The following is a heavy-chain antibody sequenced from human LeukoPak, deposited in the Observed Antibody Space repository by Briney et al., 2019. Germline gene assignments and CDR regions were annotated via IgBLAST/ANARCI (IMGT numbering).Heavy chain of an antibody. CDR1: GFTFSSYW. CDR3: ARVPKLYGSGSYTLGGYYMDV. D-gene: IGHD3-10*01. V-gene: IGHV3-48*04. CDR2: ISSSGSTI. J-gene: IGHJ6*03. Sequence: PGGSLRLSXAASGFTFSSYWMHWVRQAPGKGLEWVSYISSSGSTIYYADSVKGRFTISRDNAKNSLYLQMNSLRAEDTAVYYCARVPKLYGSGSYTLGGYYMDVWGKGTTATVSS.